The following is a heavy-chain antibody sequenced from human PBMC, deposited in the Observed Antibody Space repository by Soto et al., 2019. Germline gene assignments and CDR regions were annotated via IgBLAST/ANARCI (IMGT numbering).Heavy chain of an antibody. J-gene: IGHJ4*02. CDR3: ASPGRSSHWCYEH. Sequence: EVQLVESGGGLVQPGGSLRLSCAASGFSFSTYWISWVRQAPGRGLEWVANINQDGGAINYADSVNGRFTISRDNAKSYLYLQMNSLRVKDTAVYYCASPGRSSHWCYEHWGRGTLVTVSS. CDR1: GFSFSTYW. CDR2: INQDGGAI. V-gene: IGHV3-7*01. D-gene: IGHD6-13*01.